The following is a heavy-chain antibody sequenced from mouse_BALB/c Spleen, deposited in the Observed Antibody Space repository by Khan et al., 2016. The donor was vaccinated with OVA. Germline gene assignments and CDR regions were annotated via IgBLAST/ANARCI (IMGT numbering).Heavy chain of an antibody. D-gene: IGHD2-12*01. J-gene: IGHJ3*01. Sequence: VQLVESGPGLVQPSQSLSITCTVSGFSLSNYGVYWVRQSPGKGLEWLGVIWRGGNTDYNAAFMSRLSITKDNSKSQVFFKMNSLQDDDTAIYYCAKGDYSYGKIAYWGQGTLVTVSA. V-gene: IGHV2-5*01. CDR3: AKGDYSYGKIAY. CDR1: GFSLSNYG. CDR2: IWRGGNT.